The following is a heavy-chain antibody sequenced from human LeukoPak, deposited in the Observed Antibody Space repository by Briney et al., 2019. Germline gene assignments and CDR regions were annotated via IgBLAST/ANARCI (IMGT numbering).Heavy chain of an antibody. CDR3: ASGPTYYYDSSGYYSEFDY. J-gene: IGHJ4*02. CDR2: IIPIFGTA. CDR1: GGTFSSYA. Sequence: TCTASGGTFSSYAISWVRQAPGQGLEWMGGIIPIFGTANYAQKFQGRVTITADESTSTAYMELSSLRSEDTAVYYCASGPTYYYDSSGYYSEFDYWGQGTLVTVSS. V-gene: IGHV1-69*01. D-gene: IGHD3-22*01.